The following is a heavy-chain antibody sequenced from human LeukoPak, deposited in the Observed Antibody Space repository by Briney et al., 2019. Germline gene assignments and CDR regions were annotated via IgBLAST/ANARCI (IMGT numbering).Heavy chain of an antibody. J-gene: IGHJ3*02. CDR1: GGSISSYY. CDR3: ARVIRSSKYDFWSGYGYAFDI. Sequence: SETLSLTCTVSGGSISSYYWSWIRQPPGKGLEWIGYIYYSGSTNYNPSLKSRVTISVDTSKNQFSLKLSSVTAADTAVYYCARVIRSSKYDFWSGYGYAFDIWGQGTMVTVSS. D-gene: IGHD3-3*01. V-gene: IGHV4-59*01. CDR2: IYYSGST.